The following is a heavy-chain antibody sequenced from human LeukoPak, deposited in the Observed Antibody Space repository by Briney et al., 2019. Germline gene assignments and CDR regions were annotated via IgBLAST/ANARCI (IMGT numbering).Heavy chain of an antibody. CDR3: ARRQYSGGYYDY. D-gene: IGHD1-26*01. CDR2: ISSSGSTI. CDR1: GFTFSSYE. V-gene: IGHV3-48*03. J-gene: IGHJ4*02. Sequence: SGGSLRLSCAASGFTFSSYEMNWVRQAPGKGLEWVSYISSSGSTIYYADSVKGRFTISRDNSKNTLYLQMNSLRAEDTAVYYCARRQYSGGYYDYWGQGTLVTVSS.